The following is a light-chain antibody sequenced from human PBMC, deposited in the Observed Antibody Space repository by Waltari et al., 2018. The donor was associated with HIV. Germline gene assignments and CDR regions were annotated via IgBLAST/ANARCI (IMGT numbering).Light chain of an antibody. CDR3: SSYTSSSTPVV. J-gene: IGLJ2*01. CDR2: EVS. CDR1: SSDVGGYTY. V-gene: IGLV2-14*01. Sequence: QSALTQPASVSGSPGPSITIPCTGTSSDVGGYTYVSWYQQHPGKAPKLMIYEVSNRPSGVSNRFSGSKSGNTASLTISGLQAEDEADYYCSSYTSSSTPVVFGGGTKLTVL.